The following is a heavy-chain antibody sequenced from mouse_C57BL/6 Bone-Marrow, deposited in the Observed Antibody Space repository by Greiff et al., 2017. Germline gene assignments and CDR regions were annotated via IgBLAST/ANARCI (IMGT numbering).Heavy chain of an antibody. CDR3: VKGNYGNYEDYAMDY. CDR2: INPSNGGT. V-gene: IGHV1-53*01. D-gene: IGHD2-1*01. Sequence: VQLKQPGTELVKPGASVKLSCKASGYTFTSYWMHWVKQRPGQGLEWIGNINPSNGGTNYNEKFKSKATLTVDKSSSTAYMQLSSLTSEDSAVYYCVKGNYGNYEDYAMDYWGQGTSVTVSS. J-gene: IGHJ4*01. CDR1: GYTFTSYW.